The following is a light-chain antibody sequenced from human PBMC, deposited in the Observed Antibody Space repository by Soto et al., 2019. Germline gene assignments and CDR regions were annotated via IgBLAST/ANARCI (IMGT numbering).Light chain of an antibody. CDR2: EVS. CDR3: SSYAGSNLVV. Sequence: QSALTQPPSASGSPGQSVTISCTGTSSDVGGYNYVSWYQQHPGKAPKLMIYEVSKRPSGVPDRFSGSKSGNTASLTVSGRQAEDEDDYYCSSYAGSNLVVFGGGTKLTVL. V-gene: IGLV2-8*01. J-gene: IGLJ2*01. CDR1: SSDVGGYNY.